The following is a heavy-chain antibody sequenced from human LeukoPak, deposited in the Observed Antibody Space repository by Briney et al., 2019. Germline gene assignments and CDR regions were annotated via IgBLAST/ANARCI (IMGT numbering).Heavy chain of an antibody. CDR2: ISSSGSTI. D-gene: IGHD6-13*01. J-gene: IGHJ4*02. Sequence: QTGGSLRLCCAASGFTFSSYEMNWVRQAPGKGLEWVSYISSSGSTIYYADSVKGRFTISRDNAKNSLYLQMNSLRAEDTAVYYCAREWLRAAAGIFDYWGQGTLVTVSS. CDR3: AREWLRAAAGIFDY. V-gene: IGHV3-48*03. CDR1: GFTFSSYE.